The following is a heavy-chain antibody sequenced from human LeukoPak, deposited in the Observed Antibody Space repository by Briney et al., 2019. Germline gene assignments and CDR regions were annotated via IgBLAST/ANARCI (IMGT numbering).Heavy chain of an antibody. Sequence: GGSLRLSCAASGFTFSSYAMHWVRQAPGKGLEWVAVISYDGSSKYYADSVKGRFTISRDNSKNTLYLQMNSLRAEDTAVYYCARGRGEDYDSSGYYQPFDYWGQGTLITVSS. D-gene: IGHD3-22*01. CDR2: ISYDGSSK. CDR1: GFTFSSYA. V-gene: IGHV3-30*01. J-gene: IGHJ4*02. CDR3: ARGRGEDYDSSGYYQPFDY.